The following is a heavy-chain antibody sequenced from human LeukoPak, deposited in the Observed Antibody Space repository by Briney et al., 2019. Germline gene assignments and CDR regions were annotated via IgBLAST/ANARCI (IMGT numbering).Heavy chain of an antibody. J-gene: IGHJ4*02. Sequence: PGGSLRLSCAASGFTFSGYWMRWVRHAPGKGLVWVSRIYSDGSSTNNADSVRGRFTISRDNAKKTLYLQMNSLRAEDTAVYYCARDFGITWVQYDFEYWGQGSLVTVSS. CDR3: ARDFGITWVQYDFEY. CDR2: IYSDGSST. D-gene: IGHD3-10*01. V-gene: IGHV3-74*01. CDR1: GFTFSGYW.